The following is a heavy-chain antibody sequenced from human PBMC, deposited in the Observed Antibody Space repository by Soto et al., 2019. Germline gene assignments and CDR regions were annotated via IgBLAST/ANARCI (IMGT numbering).Heavy chain of an antibody. J-gene: IGHJ5*02. D-gene: IGHD6-13*01. V-gene: IGHV3-23*01. CDR1: GFTFSSYA. CDR2: ISCSGGST. CDR3: AKCSSSAWGSWFDP. Sequence: GGSLRLSCAASGFTFSSYAMSWVRQAPGKGLEWVSAISCSGGSTYYADSVKGRFTISRDNSKNTLYLQMNSLRAEDTAVYYCAKCSSSAWGSWFDPWGQGTLVTVSS.